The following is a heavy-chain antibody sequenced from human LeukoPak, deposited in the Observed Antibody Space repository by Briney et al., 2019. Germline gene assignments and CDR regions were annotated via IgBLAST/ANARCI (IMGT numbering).Heavy chain of an antibody. J-gene: IGHJ6*02. CDR3: ARDLLSSSSWYKYYGMYV. D-gene: IGHD6-13*01. V-gene: IGHV3-33*01. CDR1: GFTFSSYG. CDR2: IWYDGNNT. Sequence: GGSLRLSCAASGFTFSSYGMHWVRQAPGKGLEWVAAIWYDGNNTYYADSVKGRFTISRDNSKHTLYLQMNSLRAEDTAVYYCARDLLSSSSWYKYYGMYVWGQETTVTVSS.